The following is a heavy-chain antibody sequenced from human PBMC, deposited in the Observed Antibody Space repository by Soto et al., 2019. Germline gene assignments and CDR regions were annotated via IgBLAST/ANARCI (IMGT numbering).Heavy chain of an antibody. V-gene: IGHV2-26*01. D-gene: IGHD4-17*01. J-gene: IGHJ5*02. CDR1: GFSFSNARMG. CDR2: IFANDEK. Sequence: QVTLKESGPILVKPTETLTLTCIVSGFSFSNARMGVSWIRQPPGKALEWLAHIFANDEKSYSTSLRSRLTISRDTSKSQVVLTMTNLDPVDTATYYCARIREDFGGYNWFDRWGQGTLVTVSS. CDR3: ARIREDFGGYNWFDR.